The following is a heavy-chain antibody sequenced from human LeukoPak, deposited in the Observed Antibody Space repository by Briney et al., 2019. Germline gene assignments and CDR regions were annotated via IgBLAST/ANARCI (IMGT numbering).Heavy chain of an antibody. Sequence: GASVKVSCKASGHTVSNYGITWVRQAPGQGLEWMGWICAYSGNTDYAQKFRGRVTMTTDTSTSTVYMDLRSLRSDDTAVYYCARYQEGYCSGGSCYSGVDYWGQGTLVTVSS. CDR3: ARYQEGYCSGGSCYSGVDY. CDR2: ICAYSGNT. D-gene: IGHD2-15*01. V-gene: IGHV1-18*01. J-gene: IGHJ4*02. CDR1: GHTVSNYG.